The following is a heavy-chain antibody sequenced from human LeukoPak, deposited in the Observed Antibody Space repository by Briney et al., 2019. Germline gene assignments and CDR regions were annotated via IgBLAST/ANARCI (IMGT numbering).Heavy chain of an antibody. Sequence: SETLSLTCTVSGGSISSSSYYWGWIRQPPGKGLEWIGEINHSGSTNYNPSLKSRVTISVDTSKNQFSLKLSSVTAADTAVYYCARGRSYGGKADYWGQGTLVTVSS. CDR1: GGSISSSSYY. CDR2: INHSGST. J-gene: IGHJ4*02. V-gene: IGHV4-39*07. D-gene: IGHD4-23*01. CDR3: ARGRSYGGKADY.